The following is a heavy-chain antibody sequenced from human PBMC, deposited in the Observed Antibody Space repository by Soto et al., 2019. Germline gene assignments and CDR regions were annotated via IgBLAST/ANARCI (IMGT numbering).Heavy chain of an antibody. D-gene: IGHD1-26*01. CDR1: GGSISSGDYY. Sequence: SETLSLTCTVSGGSISSGDYYWSWIRQPPGKGLEWIGYIYYSGSTYYNPSLKSRVTISVDTSKNQFSLKLSSVTAADTAVYYCARGNIVGAYNGFDPWGQGTLVTVSS. J-gene: IGHJ5*02. CDR2: IYYSGST. CDR3: ARGNIVGAYNGFDP. V-gene: IGHV4-30-4*01.